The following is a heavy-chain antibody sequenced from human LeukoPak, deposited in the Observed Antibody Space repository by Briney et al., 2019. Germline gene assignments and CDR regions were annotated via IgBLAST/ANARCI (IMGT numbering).Heavy chain of an antibody. CDR2: IYSGGST. V-gene: IGHV3-66*01. CDR1: GFTVSSNC. J-gene: IGHJ4*02. D-gene: IGHD3-10*01. CDR3: ANDFMVRGVIRPDY. Sequence: GGSLRLSCAPSGFTVSSNCMSWVRQAPGKGLEWVSVIYSGGSTYYADSVKGRFTISRDNSKNTLYLQMNSLRAEDTAVYYCANDFMVRGVIRPDYWGQGTLVTVSS.